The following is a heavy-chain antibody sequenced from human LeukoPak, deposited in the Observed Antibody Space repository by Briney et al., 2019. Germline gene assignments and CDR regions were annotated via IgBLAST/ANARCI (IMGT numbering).Heavy chain of an antibody. D-gene: IGHD3-10*01. CDR3: ATGAMVYDY. V-gene: IGHV1-24*01. Sequence: GASVKVSCTVSGSTLTKISIDWGRQAPGKGLERMGSLSPRDGETSHAQKFQGRFNMTADTSTDTAYMEMSSLDSGDTAVYYCATGAMVYDYWGQGTLVIVSS. CDR2: LSPRDGET. CDR1: GSTLTKIS. J-gene: IGHJ4*02.